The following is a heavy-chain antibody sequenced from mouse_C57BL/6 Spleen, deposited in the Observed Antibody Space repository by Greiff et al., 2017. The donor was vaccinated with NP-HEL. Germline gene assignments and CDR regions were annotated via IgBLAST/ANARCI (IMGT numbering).Heavy chain of an antibody. V-gene: IGHV1-82*01. CDR1: GYAFSSSW. D-gene: IGHD2-5*01. CDR2: IYPGDGDT. Sequence: QVQLQQSGPELVKPGASVKISCKASGYAFSSSWMNWVKQRPGKGLEWIGRIYPGDGDTNYNGKFKGKATLTADKSSSTAYMQLISLTSEDSAVYFCARSVYSNYDWYFDVWGTGTTVTVSS. CDR3: ARSVYSNYDWYFDV. J-gene: IGHJ1*03.